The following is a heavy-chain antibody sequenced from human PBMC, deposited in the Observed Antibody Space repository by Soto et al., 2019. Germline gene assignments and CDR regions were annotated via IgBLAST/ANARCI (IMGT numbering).Heavy chain of an antibody. CDR1: GFSFSGHW. D-gene: IGHD2-2*01. CDR2: INTDGGNS. CDR3: AREAGYCSRTSCYRRAFDT. Sequence: EVQLVESGGDLVQPGGSLRLSCAASGFSFSGHWMHWVRQVPGKGLEWVSRINTDGGNSAYADSVKGRFTISRDNAKNTLYLQMNGLRAEDTAVYYWAREAGYCSRTSCYRRAFDTWGQGTTVTVSS. J-gene: IGHJ3*02. V-gene: IGHV3-74*03.